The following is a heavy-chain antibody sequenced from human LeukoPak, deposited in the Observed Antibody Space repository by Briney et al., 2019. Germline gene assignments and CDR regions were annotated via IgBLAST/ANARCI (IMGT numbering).Heavy chain of an antibody. CDR3: ARVAGFGEFYFDY. CDR1: GGTFSSYA. CDR2: IIPILGTA. D-gene: IGHD3-10*01. Sequence: ASVKVSCKASGGTFSSYAISWVRQAPGPGLEWMGGIIPILGTANYAQKFQGRVTITTDESTSTAYMELSSLRSEDTAVYYCARVAGFGEFYFDYWGQGTLVTVSS. V-gene: IGHV1-69*05. J-gene: IGHJ4*02.